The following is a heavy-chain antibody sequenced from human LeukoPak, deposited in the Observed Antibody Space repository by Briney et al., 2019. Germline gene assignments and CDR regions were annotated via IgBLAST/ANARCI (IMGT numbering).Heavy chain of an antibody. CDR3: ARDNFGAYYYGMDV. J-gene: IGHJ6*02. V-gene: IGHV1-46*01. CDR2: IHPTSGRT. D-gene: IGHD4-17*01. Sequence: GASVTVSCKASGYTFIDYSTHWVRQAPGQGLEWMGVIHPTSGRTSYAQKLQGGVTMTRDTSTSTVYLQLSSLRSEDTAIYYCARDNFGAYYYGMDVWGQGTTVTVSS. CDR1: GYTFIDYS.